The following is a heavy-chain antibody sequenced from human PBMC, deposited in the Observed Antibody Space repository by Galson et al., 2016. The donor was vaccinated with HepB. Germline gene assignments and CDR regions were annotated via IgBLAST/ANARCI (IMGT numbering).Heavy chain of an antibody. D-gene: IGHD3-10*01. Sequence: SLRLSCAASGFTFSSHWMHWVRQAPGKGLVWVSRINTVGTTTTYADSVKGRFTISRDNAKNTLYLQMNSLRVEDTALYYCAKDIGPSLVRGPIDYWGQGTLVTVSS. CDR1: GFTFSSHW. CDR2: INTVGTTT. V-gene: IGHV3-74*01. J-gene: IGHJ4*02. CDR3: AKDIGPSLVRGPIDY.